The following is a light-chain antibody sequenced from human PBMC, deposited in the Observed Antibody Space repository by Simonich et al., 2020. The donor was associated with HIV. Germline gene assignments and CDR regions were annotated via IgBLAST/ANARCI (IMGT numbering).Light chain of an antibody. J-gene: IGLJ2*01. Sequence: QSVLTQPPSASGTPGQRVTISCSGSSSNIGSNTVNWYQQLPGTAPKLLIYRNNQRPSGVPDRFSGSKSDTSASLAITGLQAEDEADYYCQSYDSSLSAWVFGGGTQLTVL. CDR2: RNN. CDR3: QSYDSSLSAWV. V-gene: IGLV1-44*01. CDR1: SSNIGSNT.